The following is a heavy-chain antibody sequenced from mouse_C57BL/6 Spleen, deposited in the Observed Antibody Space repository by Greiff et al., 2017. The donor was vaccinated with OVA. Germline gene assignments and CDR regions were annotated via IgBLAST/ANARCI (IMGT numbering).Heavy chain of an antibody. Sequence: EVKVVESGGGLVKPGGSLKLSCAASGFTFSSYAMSWVRQTPEKRLEWVATISDGGSYTYYPDNVKGRFTISRDNAKNNLYLQMSHLKSEDTAMYYCARDPGMITTDWYFDVWGTGTTVTVSS. D-gene: IGHD2-4*01. V-gene: IGHV5-4*01. CDR1: GFTFSSYA. CDR3: ARDPGMITTDWYFDV. J-gene: IGHJ1*03. CDR2: ISDGGSYT.